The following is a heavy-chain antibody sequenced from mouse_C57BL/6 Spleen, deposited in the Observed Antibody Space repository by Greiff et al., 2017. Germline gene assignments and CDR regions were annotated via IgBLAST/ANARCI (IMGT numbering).Heavy chain of an antibody. Sequence: VQLQQSGPELVKPGASVKISCKASGYAFSSSWMNWVKQRPGKGLEWIGRIYPGDGDTNYNGKFKGKATLTADKSSSTAYMQLSSLTSEDSAVYFCASDYYYGSDSFDYWGQGTTLTVSS. J-gene: IGHJ2*01. CDR3: ASDYYYGSDSFDY. D-gene: IGHD1-1*01. CDR2: IYPGDGDT. CDR1: GYAFSSSW. V-gene: IGHV1-82*01.